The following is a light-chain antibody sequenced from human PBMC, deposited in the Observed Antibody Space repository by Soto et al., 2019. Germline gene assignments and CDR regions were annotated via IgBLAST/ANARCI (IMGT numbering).Light chain of an antibody. CDR3: KQTDSYPST. V-gene: IGKV1-13*02. Sequence: AIQLPQCSSSLSAYVGDRVTITCRVSQVINSFLAWYQQKPGKAPKLLMYADSSLQTGVPSRFRGRGSATDVTLTINSLQPEDLATYYGKQTDSYPSTFGGGTKVDIK. J-gene: IGKJ4*02. CDR1: QVINSF. CDR2: ADS.